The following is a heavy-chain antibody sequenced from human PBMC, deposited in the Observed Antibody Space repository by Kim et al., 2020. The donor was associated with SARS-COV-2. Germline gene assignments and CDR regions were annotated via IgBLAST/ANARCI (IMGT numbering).Heavy chain of an antibody. CDR2: IKQDGSEK. CDR3: AREWRY. Sequence: GGSLRLSCAASGFIFNSYWMSWVRQAPGKGLEWVASIKQDGSEKYYVDSVKGRFTISRDNAKNSLYLQMNSLRGEETAVYYCAREWRYWGQGTLVTVSS. CDR1: GFIFNSYW. D-gene: IGHD3-3*01. J-gene: IGHJ4*02. V-gene: IGHV3-7*03.